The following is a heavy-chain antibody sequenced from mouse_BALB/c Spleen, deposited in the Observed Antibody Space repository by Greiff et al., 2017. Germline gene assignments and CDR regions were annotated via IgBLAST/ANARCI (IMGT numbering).Heavy chain of an antibody. V-gene: IGHV3-2*02. J-gene: IGHJ4*01. Sequence: EVQRVESGPGLVKPSQSLSLTCTVTGYSITSDYAWNWIRQFPGNKLEWMGYISYSGSTSYNPSLKSRISITRDTSKNQFFLQLNSVTTEDTATYYCARQSTSFAMDYWGQGTSVTVSS. CDR2: ISYSGST. CDR1: GYSITSDYA. CDR3: ARQSTSFAMDY.